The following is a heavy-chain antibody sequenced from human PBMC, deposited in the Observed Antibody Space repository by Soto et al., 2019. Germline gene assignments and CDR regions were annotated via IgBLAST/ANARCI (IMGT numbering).Heavy chain of an antibody. CDR2: ISYDGSNK. V-gene: IGHV3-30*18. Sequence: QVQLVESGGGVVQPGRSLRLSCAASGFTFSSYGMHWVRQAPGKGLEWVAVISYDGSNKYYADSVKGRFTISRDNSKNTLYLEMNRLRAEDTAVYYCAKGPGHGGRGAFDIWGEGAMVTVSS. CDR3: AKGPGHGGRGAFDI. J-gene: IGHJ3*02. CDR1: GFTFSSYG. D-gene: IGHD3-10*01.